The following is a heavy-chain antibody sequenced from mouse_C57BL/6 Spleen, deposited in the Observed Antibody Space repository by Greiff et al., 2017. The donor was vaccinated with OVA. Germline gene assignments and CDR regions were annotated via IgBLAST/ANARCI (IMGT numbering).Heavy chain of an antibody. CDR1: GFNIKDDY. V-gene: IGHV14-4*01. CDR3: TTERVGAWFAY. D-gene: IGHD1-1*01. J-gene: IGHJ3*01. CDR2: IDPENGDT. Sequence: VQLQQSGAELVRPGASVKLSCTASGFNIKDDYMHWVKQRPEQGLEWIGWIDPENGDTEYASKFQGKATITADTSSNTAYLQLSSLTSEDTAVYYCTTERVGAWFAYWGQGTLVTVSA.